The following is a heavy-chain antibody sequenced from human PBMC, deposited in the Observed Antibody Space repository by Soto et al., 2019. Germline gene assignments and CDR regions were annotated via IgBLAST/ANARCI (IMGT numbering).Heavy chain of an antibody. CDR3: ARELGTTLDS. D-gene: IGHD4-17*01. Sequence: QVQLVQSGAEVKKPGASVKISCKASGYTFASYDINWVRQATGQGLEWMGWMNPNSGNTDYAQNFQGRITMTRNTSINTAYMELSSLRSEDTAIYYCARELGTTLDSWGQGTLVTVSS. J-gene: IGHJ4*02. CDR2: MNPNSGNT. V-gene: IGHV1-8*01. CDR1: GYTFASYD.